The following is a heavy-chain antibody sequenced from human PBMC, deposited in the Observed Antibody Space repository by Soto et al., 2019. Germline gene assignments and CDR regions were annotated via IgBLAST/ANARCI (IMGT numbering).Heavy chain of an antibody. CDR2: IYYSGST. D-gene: IGHD4-17*01. CDR3: ARHVTSYTVTLMGWFDP. CDR1: GGSISSSSYY. J-gene: IGHJ5*02. V-gene: IGHV4-39*01. Sequence: QLQLQESGPGLVKPSETLSLTCTVSGGSISSSSYYWGWLRQPPGKGLEWIGSIYYSGSTYYNPSLKCRVTIYVDTSTIQFSRKLRSVSAADTAVYYCARHVTSYTVTLMGWFDPWGQGPLVTFSS.